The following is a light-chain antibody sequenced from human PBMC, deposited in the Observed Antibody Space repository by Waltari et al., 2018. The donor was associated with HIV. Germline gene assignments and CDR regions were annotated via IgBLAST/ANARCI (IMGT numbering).Light chain of an antibody. Sequence: QSALTQPASVSGSPGQSITISCTGTSRDVGSSNLVSWYQQHPGKAPKLMIYEVSKRPSGVSNRFSGSKSGNTASLTISGLQAEDEADYYCCSYAGSSTSYVFGTGTKVTVL. CDR3: CSYAGSSTSYV. CDR2: EVS. V-gene: IGLV2-23*02. J-gene: IGLJ1*01. CDR1: SRDVGSSNL.